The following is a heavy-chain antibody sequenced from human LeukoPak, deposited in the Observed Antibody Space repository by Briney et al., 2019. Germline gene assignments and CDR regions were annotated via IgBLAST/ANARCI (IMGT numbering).Heavy chain of an antibody. CDR3: ASGGYYDSSGYYIVQFDY. D-gene: IGHD3-22*01. Sequence: SETLSLTCGVSGGSISSSSYYWGWIRQPPGKGLEWIGYIYYSGSTNYNPSLKSRVTISVDTSKNQFSLKLSSVTAADTAVYYCASGGYYDSSGYYIVQFDYWGQGTLVTVSS. CDR1: GGSISSSSYY. J-gene: IGHJ4*02. CDR2: IYYSGST. V-gene: IGHV4-61*05.